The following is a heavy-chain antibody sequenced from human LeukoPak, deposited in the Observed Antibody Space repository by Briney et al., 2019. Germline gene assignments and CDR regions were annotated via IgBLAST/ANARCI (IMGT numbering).Heavy chain of an antibody. D-gene: IGHD6-19*01. J-gene: IGHJ3*01. CDR3: ARTEEGVASLGVAEDAFDL. CDR2: MYGTGSA. CDR1: NGSISSFY. Sequence: SETLSLTCTVSNGSISSFYWSWIRQPAGKGLEWIGRMYGTGSANYNPSLRSRVSMSVDTSKNQFSLTLFSVTAADTAVYYCARTEEGVASLGVAEDAFDLWGQGRMVTVSS. V-gene: IGHV4-4*07.